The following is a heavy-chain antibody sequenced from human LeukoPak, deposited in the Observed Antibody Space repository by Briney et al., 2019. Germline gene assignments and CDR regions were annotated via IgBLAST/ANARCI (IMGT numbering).Heavy chain of an antibody. Sequence: PSETLSLTCTASGGTISSYYWSWIRQPPGKGLEWIGYIYYSGSTNYNPSLESRVTISVDTSKNKFSLKLSSVTAADTAVYYCARGEIASGYDWGFDYWGQGTLVTVSS. V-gene: IGHV4-59*01. D-gene: IGHD5-12*01. CDR2: IYYSGST. CDR1: GGTISSYY. CDR3: ARGEIASGYDWGFDY. J-gene: IGHJ4*02.